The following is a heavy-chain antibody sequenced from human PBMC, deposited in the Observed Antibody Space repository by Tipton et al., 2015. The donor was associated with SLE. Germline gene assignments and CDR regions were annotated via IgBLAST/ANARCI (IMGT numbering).Heavy chain of an antibody. V-gene: IGHV4-39*07. CDR1: GGSISSRSYY. D-gene: IGHD2-2*02. CDR2: IYYSGST. J-gene: IGHJ5*01. CDR3: AREGCSSTSCYTGGWFDS. Sequence: LRLSCTVSGGSISSRSYYWGWIRQPPGKGLEWIGSIYYSGSTYYNASLKSRVTTSVDTSKNQFSLKLRSVTAADTAVYYCAREGCSSTSCYTGGWFDSWGQGTLVTVSS.